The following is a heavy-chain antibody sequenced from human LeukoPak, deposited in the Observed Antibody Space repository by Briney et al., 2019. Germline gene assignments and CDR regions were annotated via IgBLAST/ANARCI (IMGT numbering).Heavy chain of an antibody. CDR3: AREVTMVRGVLHNWFDP. CDR1: GGSISSYY. V-gene: IGHV4-59*01. Sequence: SETLSLTCTVSGGSISSYYWSWIRQPPGKGLEWIGYIYYSGSTNYIPSLKSRVTISVDTSKNRFSLKLSSVTAADTAVYYCAREVTMVRGVLHNWFDPWGQGTLVTVSS. CDR2: IYYSGST. D-gene: IGHD3-10*01. J-gene: IGHJ5*02.